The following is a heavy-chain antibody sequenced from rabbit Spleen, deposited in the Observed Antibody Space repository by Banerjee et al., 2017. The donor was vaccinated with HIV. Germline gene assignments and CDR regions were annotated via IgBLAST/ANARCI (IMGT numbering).Heavy chain of an antibody. Sequence: QSLEESGGGLVQPEGSLALTCKASGFTISTNAMCWVRQAPGKGLEWIACIGAGTSGSTYYASWAKGRFTITKTSSTTVTLQMTSLTVADTATYFCARDRGNVAVADCLDLWGQGTLVTVS. V-gene: IGHV1S40*01. J-gene: IGHJ5*01. CDR2: IGAGTSGST. D-gene: IGHD4-2*01. CDR1: GFTISTNA. CDR3: ARDRGNVAVADCLDL.